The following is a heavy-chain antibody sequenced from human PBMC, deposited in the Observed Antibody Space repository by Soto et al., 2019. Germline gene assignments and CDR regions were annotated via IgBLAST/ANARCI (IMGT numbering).Heavy chain of an antibody. V-gene: IGHV4-39*01. J-gene: IGHJ5*02. D-gene: IGHD2-8*01. CDR2: IYYSGST. CDR1: GGSIISISYY. Sequence: PSETLSLTCTVSGGSIISISYYWGWIRQPPGKGLEWIGSIYYSGSTYYNPSLKSRVTISVDTSKNQFSLKLSSVTAADTAVYYCARPGMQAWFAPWGQGTLVTVSS. CDR3: ARPGMQAWFAP.